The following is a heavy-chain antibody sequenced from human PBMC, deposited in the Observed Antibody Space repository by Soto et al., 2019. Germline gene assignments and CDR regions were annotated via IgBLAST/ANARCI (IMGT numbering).Heavy chain of an antibody. CDR2: ISAYNGNT. CDR1: GYTFTIYG. CDR3: ARGDSSSKPYYFDY. D-gene: IGHD6-13*01. V-gene: IGHV1-18*01. Sequence: ASVKVSCKASGYTFTIYGISWVRQAPGQGLEWMGWISAYNGNTNYAQKLQDRVTMTTDTSTSTAYMELRSLRSDDTAVYYCARGDSSSKPYYFDYWGQGTLVTVSS. J-gene: IGHJ4*02.